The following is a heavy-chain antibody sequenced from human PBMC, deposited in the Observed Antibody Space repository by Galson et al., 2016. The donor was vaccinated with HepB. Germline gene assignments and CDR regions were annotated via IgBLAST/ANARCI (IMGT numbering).Heavy chain of an antibody. CDR3: GRGDGGWYATLDY. CDR2: ISYDGSNK. J-gene: IGHJ4*02. V-gene: IGHV3-30-3*01. Sequence: SLRLSCAASGFTFRIYAMHWVRQAPGKGLEWVSIISYDGSNKNYADSVKGRFTISRDNSQNTLYLQMNSPRAEDTAVYYCGRGDGGWYATLDYWGQGTLVTVSS. CDR1: GFTFRIYA. D-gene: IGHD6-19*01.